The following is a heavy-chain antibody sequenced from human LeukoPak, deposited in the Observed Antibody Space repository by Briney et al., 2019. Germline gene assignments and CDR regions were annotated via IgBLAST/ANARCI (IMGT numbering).Heavy chain of an antibody. J-gene: IGHJ4*02. CDR1: GGSFSGYY. CDR2: INHSGST. Sequence: SETLSLTCAVYGGSFSGYYWSWIRQPPGKGLECIGEINHSGSTNYNPSLKSRVTISVDTSKNQFSLKLSSVTAADTAVYYCARGRGSSSWFPLDYWGQGTLVTVSS. V-gene: IGHV4-34*01. D-gene: IGHD6-13*01. CDR3: ARGRGSSSWFPLDY.